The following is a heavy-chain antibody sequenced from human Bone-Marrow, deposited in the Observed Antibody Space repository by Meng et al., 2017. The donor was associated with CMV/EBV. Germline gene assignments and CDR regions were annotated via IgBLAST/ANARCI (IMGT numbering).Heavy chain of an antibody. CDR1: GFTFRRYD. V-gene: IGHV3-30*02. Sequence: GESLKISCAASGFTFRRYDMYWVRQAPGKGLEGVAFILYDGSIKYYADSVKGRFTISRDNSKKTVYLQMNSLRVEDTAMYYCAKILVGASPDDAFDIWGQGTMVTVSS. J-gene: IGHJ3*02. CDR2: ILYDGSIK. CDR3: AKILVGASPDDAFDI. D-gene: IGHD1-26*01.